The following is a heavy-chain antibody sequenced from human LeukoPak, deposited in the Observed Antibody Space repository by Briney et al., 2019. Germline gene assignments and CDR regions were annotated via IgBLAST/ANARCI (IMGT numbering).Heavy chain of an antibody. D-gene: IGHD1-1*01. Sequence: SETLSLTCAVYGGSFSGYYWSWIRQPPGKGLEWIGEINHSGSTNYNPSLKSRVTISVDTSRNQFSLKLSSVTAADTAVYYCARDWQAYDPDTPEGMDVWGQGTTVTVSS. V-gene: IGHV4-34*01. J-gene: IGHJ6*02. CDR1: GGSFSGYY. CDR3: ARDWQAYDPDTPEGMDV. CDR2: INHSGST.